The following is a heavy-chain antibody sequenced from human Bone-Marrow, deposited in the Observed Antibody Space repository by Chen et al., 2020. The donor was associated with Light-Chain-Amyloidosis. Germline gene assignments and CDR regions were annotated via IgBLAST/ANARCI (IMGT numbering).Heavy chain of an antibody. Sequence: EVQLEQSGREVKKPGESLKSSCKGSGYTFPNYWIGWVRQMPGKGLEWMGVIYPDDSDARYSPSFEGQVTISADKSITTAYLQWRSLKASDTAMYYCARRRDGYNFDYWGQGTLVTVSS. CDR3: ARRRDGYNFDY. CDR1: GYTFPNYW. V-gene: IGHV5-51*01. CDR2: IYPDDSDA. J-gene: IGHJ4*02. D-gene: IGHD5-12*01.